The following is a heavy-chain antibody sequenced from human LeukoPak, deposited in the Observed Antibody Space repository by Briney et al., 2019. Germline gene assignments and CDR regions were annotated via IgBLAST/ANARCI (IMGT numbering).Heavy chain of an antibody. CDR2: INHSGST. D-gene: IGHD2-2*01. V-gene: IGHV4-34*01. Sequence: PSETLSLTCAVHGGSFSGYYWSWIRQPPGKGLEWIGEINHSGSTNYNPSLKSRVTISVDTSKNQFSLKLSSVTAADTAVYYCARRGYCSSTSCYYGYWFDPWGQGTLVTVSS. CDR1: GGSFSGYY. J-gene: IGHJ5*02. CDR3: ARRGYCSSTSCYYGYWFDP.